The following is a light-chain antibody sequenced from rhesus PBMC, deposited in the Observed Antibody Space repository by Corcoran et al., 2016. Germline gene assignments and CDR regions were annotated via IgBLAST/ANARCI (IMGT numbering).Light chain of an antibody. CDR1: QSVSSY. V-gene: IGKV3S9*01. CDR2: GAS. Sequence: EIVMTQSPATLSLSPGERATLSCRASQSVSSYVAWYQQKPEQAPRLLVYGASSRATGIPDRFSGSGSGTGFTLTISSLEPEEFAVYYCQQYSNWPLTFGGGTKVGIK. CDR3: QQYSNWPLT. J-gene: IGKJ4*01.